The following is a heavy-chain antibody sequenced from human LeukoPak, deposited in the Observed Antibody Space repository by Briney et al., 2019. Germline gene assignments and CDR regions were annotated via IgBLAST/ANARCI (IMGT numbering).Heavy chain of an antibody. Sequence: SVKVSCKASGGTFSSYAISWVRQAPGQGLEWTGGIIPIFGTANYAQKFQGRVTITADESTSTAYMELSSLRSEDTAVYYCARDLTTVTIGLLDLWGRGTLVTVSS. CDR3: ARDLTTVTIGLLDL. J-gene: IGHJ2*01. CDR1: GGTFSSYA. V-gene: IGHV1-69*13. CDR2: IIPIFGTA. D-gene: IGHD4-17*01.